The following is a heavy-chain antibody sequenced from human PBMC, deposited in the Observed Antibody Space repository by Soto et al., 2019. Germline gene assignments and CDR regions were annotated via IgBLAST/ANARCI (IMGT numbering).Heavy chain of an antibody. J-gene: IGHJ4*02. V-gene: IGHV3-43*02. Sequence: GGSLRLSCAASGFTFDDYAMHWVRQAPGKGLEWVSLISGDGGSTYYADSVKGRFTISRDNSKNSLYLQMNSLRTEDAALYYCSKGRYCSSTSCYSFDYWGQGTLVTVSS. D-gene: IGHD2-2*02. CDR3: SKGRYCSSTSCYSFDY. CDR2: ISGDGGST. CDR1: GFTFDDYA.